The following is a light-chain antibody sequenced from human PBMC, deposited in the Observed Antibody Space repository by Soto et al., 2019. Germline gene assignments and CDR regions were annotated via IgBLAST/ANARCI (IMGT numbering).Light chain of an antibody. CDR2: GVS. Sequence: QSALTQPASVSGSPGQSITISYTGTSSDIGGYNFVSWYQHHPGKAPRLIIFGVSDRPSGVSDRFSGSKSGNTASLTISGLQAEDEADYYCSSYISSNSPYVFGTGTKVTVL. CDR1: SSDIGGYNF. CDR3: SSYISSNSPYV. V-gene: IGLV2-14*03. J-gene: IGLJ1*01.